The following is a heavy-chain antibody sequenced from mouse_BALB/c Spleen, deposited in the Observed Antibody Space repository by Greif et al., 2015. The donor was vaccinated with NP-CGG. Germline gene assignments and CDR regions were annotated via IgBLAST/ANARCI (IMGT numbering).Heavy chain of an antibody. CDR1: GFTFSNYW. CDR2: IRLKSNNYAT. J-gene: IGHJ3*01. CDR3: TTGFAY. Sequence: EVQRVESGGGLVQPGGSMELSCVASGFTFSNYWMNWVRQSPEKGLEWVAEIRLKSNNYATHYAESVKGRFTISRDDSKSSVYLQMNNLRAEDTGIYYCTTGFAYWGQGTLVTVSA. V-gene: IGHV6-6*02.